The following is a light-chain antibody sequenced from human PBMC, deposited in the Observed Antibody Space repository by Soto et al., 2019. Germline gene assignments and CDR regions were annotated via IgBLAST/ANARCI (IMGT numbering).Light chain of an antibody. CDR1: QGIGDT. Sequence: MRQSPATLSVSPGEGTTLSCRASQGIGDTLAGYQQKPGKAPKLLIYAASSLQRGVPSRFSGSGSGTDFTLTISSLQPEAFATYYCQQANRVPRTFGGGTKVDIK. J-gene: IGKJ4*01. CDR2: AAS. V-gene: IGKV1-12*01. CDR3: QQANRVPRT.